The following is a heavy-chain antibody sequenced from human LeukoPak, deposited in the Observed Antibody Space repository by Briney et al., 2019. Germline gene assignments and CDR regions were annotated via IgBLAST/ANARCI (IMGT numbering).Heavy chain of an antibody. CDR2: MNPNSGNT. CDR3: ARAKGIAAAGKDYYYGMDV. CDR1: GYTFTSYD. Sequence: ASVKVSCKASGYTFTSYDINWVRQATGQGLEWMGWMNPNSGNTGYAQKLQGRVTMTTDTSTSTAYMELRSLRSDDTAVYYCARAKGIAAAGKDYYYGMDVWGQGTTVTVSS. D-gene: IGHD6-13*01. J-gene: IGHJ6*02. V-gene: IGHV1-8*01.